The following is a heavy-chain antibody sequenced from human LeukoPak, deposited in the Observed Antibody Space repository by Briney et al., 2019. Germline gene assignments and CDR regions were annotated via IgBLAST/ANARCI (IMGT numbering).Heavy chain of an antibody. V-gene: IGHV3-23*01. D-gene: IGHD4-11*01. Sequence: GSLRLSCAAPGITFNKYGMSWVRQAPGKGLEWVATVLGSGVPTYYAGSVQGRFTISRDNSKNTLYLQMNSLRAEDTAVYYCAGGVTVTFNWFDPWGQGTLVTVSS. CDR2: VLGSGVPT. J-gene: IGHJ5*02. CDR3: AGGVTVTFNWFDP. CDR1: GITFNKYG.